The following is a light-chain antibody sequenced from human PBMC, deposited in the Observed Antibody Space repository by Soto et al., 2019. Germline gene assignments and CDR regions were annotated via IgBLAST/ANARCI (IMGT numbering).Light chain of an antibody. J-gene: IGKJ4*01. CDR2: DAS. Sequence: EIVMTHSPATLSLSPLEIATLSFRAIQSVSSYLAWYQQKPGQAPRLLIYDASNRATGIPARFSGSGSGTDFTLTISSLEPEDFAVYYCQQRSNWLTFGGGTKVDIK. V-gene: IGKV3-11*01. CDR3: QQRSNWLT. CDR1: QSVSSY.